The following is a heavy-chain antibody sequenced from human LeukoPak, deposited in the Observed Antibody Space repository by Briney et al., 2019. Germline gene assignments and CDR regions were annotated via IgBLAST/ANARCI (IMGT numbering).Heavy chain of an antibody. CDR1: GFTFSNAW. Sequence: GGSLRLSCAASGFTFSNAWMSWVRQAPGKRLEWVGRIKSKTDGGTTDYAAPVKGRFTISRDDSKNTLYLQMNSLKTEDTAVYYCTTDRTGYCSGGSCYHYWGQGTLVTVSS. CDR3: TTDRTGYCSGGSCYHY. V-gene: IGHV3-15*01. CDR2: IKSKTDGGTT. J-gene: IGHJ4*02. D-gene: IGHD2-15*01.